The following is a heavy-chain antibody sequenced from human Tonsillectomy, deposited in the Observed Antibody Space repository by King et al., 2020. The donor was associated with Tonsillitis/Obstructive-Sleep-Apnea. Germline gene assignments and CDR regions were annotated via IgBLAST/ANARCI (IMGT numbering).Heavy chain of an antibody. D-gene: IGHD3-3*01. CDR2: IGGSGSSP. Sequence: VQLVESGGGFVQPGGSLRLSCAGSGFTFRSYGMSWVRQAPGKGLEWVSGIGGSGSSPTYADSVKGRFTISRDNPNNTLYLQMNSLRAEDTALYYCAKDLWSCFLVPLDNWGQGTLVTVSS. V-gene: IGHV3-23*04. CDR3: AKDLWSCFLVPLDN. CDR1: GFTFRSYG. J-gene: IGHJ4*02.